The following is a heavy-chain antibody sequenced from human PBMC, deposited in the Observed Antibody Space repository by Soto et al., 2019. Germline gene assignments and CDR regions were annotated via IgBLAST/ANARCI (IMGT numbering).Heavy chain of an antibody. Sequence: QVQLVQSGAEVKKPGASVKVSCKASGYTFITYGISWVRQAPGQGLEWMGWISSYNGNTNYAQKLQGRVTMTTDTSTTTAYMDLSSLRSDDTAVYYCARDRPTSSIRARDYSYAMDVWGQGTTVTVSS. J-gene: IGHJ6*02. CDR1: GYTFITYG. D-gene: IGHD6-6*01. V-gene: IGHV1-18*01. CDR3: ARDRPTSSIRARDYSYAMDV. CDR2: ISSYNGNT.